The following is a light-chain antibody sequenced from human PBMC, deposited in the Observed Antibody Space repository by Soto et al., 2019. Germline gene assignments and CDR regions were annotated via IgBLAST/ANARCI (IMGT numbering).Light chain of an antibody. V-gene: IGKV1-39*01. CDR2: GAS. Sequence: DIHITQSPSSLSASVGDRVTITCRASQPITKFLNWFQHKPGEAPKRLIYGASILQDGVPSRFSGSGSGTDYTLTISGLQTEDFATYFCQQSYSVPLTLGGGTKVDIK. J-gene: IGKJ4*01. CDR1: QPITKF. CDR3: QQSYSVPLT.